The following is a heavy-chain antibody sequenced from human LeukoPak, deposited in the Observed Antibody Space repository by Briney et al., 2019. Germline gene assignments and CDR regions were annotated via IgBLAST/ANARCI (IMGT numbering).Heavy chain of an antibody. V-gene: IGHV3-74*01. D-gene: IGHD2-2*01. CDR1: GFTFSTYW. J-gene: IGHJ4*02. Sequence: PGGSLRLSCAASGFTFSTYWMHWVRQAPGTGLVWVSLISSDRSNTNYADSVKGRFTISRDNAKNTLYLQMNSLRAEDTAVYYCATDVPAASIFGYWGQGTLVTVSS. CDR2: ISSDRSNT. CDR3: ATDVPAASIFGY.